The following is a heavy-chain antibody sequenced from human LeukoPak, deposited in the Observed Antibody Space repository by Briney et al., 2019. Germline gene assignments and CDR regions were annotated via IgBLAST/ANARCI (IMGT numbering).Heavy chain of an antibody. J-gene: IGHJ6*02. V-gene: IGHV3-66*01. D-gene: IGHD3-22*01. CDR2: IYSGGST. CDR3: ARALVGYYYDSSGYPYYYGMDV. CDR1: GFTVSSNY. Sequence: GGSLRLSCAASGFTVSSNYMSWLRQAPGKGLEWVSVIYSGGSTYYADSVKGRFTISRDNSKNTLYLQMNSLRAEDTAVYYCARALVGYYYDSSGYPYYYGMDVWGQGTTVTVSS.